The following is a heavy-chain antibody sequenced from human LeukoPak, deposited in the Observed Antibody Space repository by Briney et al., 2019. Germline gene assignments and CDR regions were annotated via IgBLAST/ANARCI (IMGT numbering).Heavy chain of an antibody. CDR2: IYWNDDK. D-gene: IGHD6-19*01. V-gene: IGHV2-5*01. CDR1: GFSLSTTGEG. J-gene: IGHJ5*02. CDR3: ARTTSIAVAGP. Sequence: GPTLSKPPQTLTLTYTSTGFSLSTTGEGLVWLPHPPAKALEWLALIYWNDDKRYSPSLKSRLTITKNTSKNQVVLTMTNMDPVDTATYYCARTTSIAVAGPWGQGTLVTVSS.